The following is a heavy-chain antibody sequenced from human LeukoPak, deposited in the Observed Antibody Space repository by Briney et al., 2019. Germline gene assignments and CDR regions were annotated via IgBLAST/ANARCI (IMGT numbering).Heavy chain of an antibody. J-gene: IGHJ4*02. Sequence: ASVKVSCKASGYTFTSYDINWVRQATGQGLEWMGWMNPNSGNTGYAQKFQGRVTMTRNTSISTAYMELSSLRSEDTAVYYCARARICSGGSCYTWGDYWGQGTLVTVSS. CDR3: ARARICSGGSCYTWGDY. CDR2: MNPNSGNT. V-gene: IGHV1-8*01. CDR1: GYTFTSYD. D-gene: IGHD2-15*01.